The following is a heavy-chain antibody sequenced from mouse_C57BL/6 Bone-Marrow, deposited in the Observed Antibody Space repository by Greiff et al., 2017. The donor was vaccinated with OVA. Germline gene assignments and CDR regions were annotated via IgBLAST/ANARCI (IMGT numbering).Heavy chain of an antibody. D-gene: IGHD1-1*01. CDR2: IWRGGST. V-gene: IGHV2-5*01. Sequence: VKLVESGPGLVQPSQSLSITCTVSGFSLTSYGVHWVRQSPGKGLEWLGVIWRGGSTDYNAAFMSRLSITKDNSKSQVFFKMNSLQADDTAIYYCANSYYYGSTYYYAMDYWGQGTSVTVSS. J-gene: IGHJ4*01. CDR1: GFSLTSYG. CDR3: ANSYYYGSTYYYAMDY.